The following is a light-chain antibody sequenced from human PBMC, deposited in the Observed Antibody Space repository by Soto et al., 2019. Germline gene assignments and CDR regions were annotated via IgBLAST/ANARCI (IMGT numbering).Light chain of an antibody. CDR1: QSVSRF. V-gene: IGKV3-15*01. CDR3: QEHGNWPRRT. Sequence: EIVMTQSPATLSVSPGERVTLSCRASQSVSRFLAWYQQRPGQAPRLLIYDTSTRATGVPARFSGSGSGTEFSLTISSLQSEDFAVYYCQEHGNWPRRTFGPGTTVDI. J-gene: IGKJ3*01. CDR2: DTS.